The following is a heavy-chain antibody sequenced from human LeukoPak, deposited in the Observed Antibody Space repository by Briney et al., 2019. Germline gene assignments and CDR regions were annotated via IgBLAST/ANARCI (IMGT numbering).Heavy chain of an antibody. CDR2: ISAYNGNT. CDR3: ARDYCYDFWSGYYDLYYYGMDV. J-gene: IGHJ6*02. V-gene: IGHV1-18*01. D-gene: IGHD3-3*01. Sequence: ASAKVSCKASGYTFTSYDINWVRQATGQGLEWMGWISAYNGNTNYAQKLQGRVTMTTDTSTSTAYMELRSLRSDDTAVYYCARDYCYDFWSGYYDLYYYGMDVWGQGTTVTVSS. CDR1: GYTFTSYD.